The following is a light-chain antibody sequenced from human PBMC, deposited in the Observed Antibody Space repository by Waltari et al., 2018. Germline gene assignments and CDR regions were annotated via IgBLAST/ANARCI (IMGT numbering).Light chain of an antibody. Sequence: DIQMTQSPSTLSASVGDRVIITCRASQSIKNWLAWYQQKPGKAPKLLIYKASSLKSGVPESFSGSGYWTEFPLTISSLQPDDFATYYCQHYDGWPWTFGHGTKVEIK. V-gene: IGKV1-5*03. CDR3: QHYDGWPWT. J-gene: IGKJ1*01. CDR1: QSIKNW. CDR2: KAS.